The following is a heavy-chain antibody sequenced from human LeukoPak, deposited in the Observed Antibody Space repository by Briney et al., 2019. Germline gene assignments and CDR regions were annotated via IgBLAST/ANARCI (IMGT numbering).Heavy chain of an antibody. V-gene: IGHV3-53*01. CDR2: IYSGGST. Sequence: PGGSLRLSCAASGLTVSNNYMSWVRQAPGKGLEWVSVIYSGGSTYYADSAKRRFTISRDNSKNTLYLQMNSLRAEDTAVYYCARERHGTEGVYMSGAKGYNSMVVWGQGTTVTVSS. CDR1: GLTVSNNY. J-gene: IGHJ6*02. CDR3: ARERHGTEGVYMSGAKGYNSMVV. D-gene: IGHD1-26*01.